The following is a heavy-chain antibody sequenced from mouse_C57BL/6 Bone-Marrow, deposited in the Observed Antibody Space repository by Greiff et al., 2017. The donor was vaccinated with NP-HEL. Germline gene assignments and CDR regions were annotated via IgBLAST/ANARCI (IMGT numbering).Heavy chain of an antibody. J-gene: IGHJ1*03. Sequence: EVMLVESGGGLVQPGGSLKLSCAASGFTFSDYYMYWVRQTPEKRLEWVAYISNGGGSTYYPDTVKGRLTISIDNAKNTLYLQMSRLKSEDTAMYYCARQGTVVAYWYFDVWGTGTTVTVSS. CDR2: ISNGGGST. V-gene: IGHV5-12*01. CDR1: GFTFSDYY. D-gene: IGHD1-1*01. CDR3: ARQGTVVAYWYFDV.